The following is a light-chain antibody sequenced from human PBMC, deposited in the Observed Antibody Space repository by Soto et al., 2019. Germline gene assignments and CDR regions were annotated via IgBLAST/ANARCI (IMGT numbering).Light chain of an antibody. V-gene: IGKV3-20*01. Sequence: EIVLTQSPGTLSSSPGERATLSCRASQSVSSSYLAWYQQKPGQAPRLLIYGASSRATGIPDRFSGSGSGTDFTLTISRLEPEDFAEYYCQQYGSSPLTFGGGTKVEIK. CDR2: GAS. CDR3: QQYGSSPLT. J-gene: IGKJ4*01. CDR1: QSVSSSY.